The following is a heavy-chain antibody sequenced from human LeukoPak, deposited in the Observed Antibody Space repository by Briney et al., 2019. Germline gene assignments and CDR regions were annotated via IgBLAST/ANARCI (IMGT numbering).Heavy chain of an antibody. CDR3: ASNSGVSSSWQRDY. CDR1: GFTFSSYE. D-gene: IGHD6-13*01. J-gene: IGHJ4*02. V-gene: IGHV3-48*03. CDR2: ISSSGSTI. Sequence: PGGSLRLSCAASGFTFSSYEMNWVRQAPGKGVEWVSYISSSGSTIYYADSVKGRFTISRDNAKNSLYLQMNSLRAEDTAVYYCASNSGVSSSWQRDYWGQGTLVTVSS.